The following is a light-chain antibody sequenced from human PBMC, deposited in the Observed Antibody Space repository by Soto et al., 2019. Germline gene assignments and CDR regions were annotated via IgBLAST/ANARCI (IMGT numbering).Light chain of an antibody. J-gene: IGLJ1*01. CDR1: SSDVGNYDY. Sequence: QSALTQAASVSGSPGQSITISCTGTSSDVGNYDYVSWYQQYPGKAPKLMIYAVSRRPSGVSNRFSGSKSGNTASLTISGLQAEDEADYYCTSYTPSSTYVFGTGTKVTVL. CDR2: AVS. V-gene: IGLV2-14*03. CDR3: TSYTPSSTYV.